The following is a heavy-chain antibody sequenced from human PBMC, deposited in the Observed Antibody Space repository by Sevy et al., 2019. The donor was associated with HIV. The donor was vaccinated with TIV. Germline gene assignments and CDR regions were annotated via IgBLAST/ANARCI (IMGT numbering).Heavy chain of an antibody. J-gene: IGHJ3*02. CDR2: IIPIFGTA. Sequence: ASVKVSCKASGGTFSSYAISWVRQAPGQGLEWMGGIIPIFGTANYAQKFQGRVTITADESTSTAYMELSSLRSEDTAVYCCASPYYYDSSGYYLDAFDIWGQGTMVTVSS. D-gene: IGHD3-22*01. CDR1: GGTFSSYA. V-gene: IGHV1-69*13. CDR3: ASPYYYDSSGYYLDAFDI.